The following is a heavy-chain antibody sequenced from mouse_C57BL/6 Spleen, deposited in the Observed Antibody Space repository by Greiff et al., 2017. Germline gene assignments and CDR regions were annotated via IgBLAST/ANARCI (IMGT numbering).Heavy chain of an antibody. CDR2: IDPETGGT. CDR1: GYTFTDYE. D-gene: IGHD1-1*01. V-gene: IGHV1-15*01. CDR3: TYGSSGGFAY. Sequence: QVQLKQSGAELVRPGASVTLSCKASGYTFTDYEMHWVKQTPVHGLEWIGAIDPETGGTAYNQKFKGKAILTADKSSSTAYMELRSLTSEDSAVYYCTYGSSGGFAYWGQGTLVTVSA. J-gene: IGHJ3*01.